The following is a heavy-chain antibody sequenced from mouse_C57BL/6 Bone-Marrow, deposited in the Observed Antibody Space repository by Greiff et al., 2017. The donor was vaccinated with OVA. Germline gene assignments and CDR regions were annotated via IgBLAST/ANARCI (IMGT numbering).Heavy chain of an antibody. V-gene: IGHV1-47*01. J-gene: IGHJ3*01. Sequence: VQLQQSGAELVKPGASVKMSCKVSGYTFTTYPIEWMKQNHGKSLEWIGNFHPYNDDTKYNEKFKGKATLTVEKSSSTVYLALSRLTSDDSAVYYCARPGDYDGDWFAYWGQGTLVTVSA. CDR3: ARPGDYDGDWFAY. CDR2: FHPYNDDT. D-gene: IGHD2-4*01. CDR1: GYTFTTYP.